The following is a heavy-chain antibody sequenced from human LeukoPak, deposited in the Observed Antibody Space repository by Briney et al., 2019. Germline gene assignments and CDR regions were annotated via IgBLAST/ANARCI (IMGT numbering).Heavy chain of an antibody. CDR1: GFTFSSYS. J-gene: IGHJ3*02. Sequence: GGSLRLSCAASGFTFSSYSMNWVRQAPGKGLEWVSYISSSSSTIYYADSVKGRFTISRDNAKNSLYLQMNSLRAEDTAVYYCAKGRRLYCSGGRPCQGPDIWGQGTMVTVSS. D-gene: IGHD2-15*01. CDR3: AKGRRLYCSGGRPCQGPDI. V-gene: IGHV3-48*04. CDR2: ISSSSSTI.